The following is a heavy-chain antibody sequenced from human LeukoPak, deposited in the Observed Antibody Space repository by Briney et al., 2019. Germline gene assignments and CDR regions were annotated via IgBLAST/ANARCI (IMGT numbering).Heavy chain of an antibody. CDR1: GFTFSDYY. Sequence: GGSLRLSCAASGFTFSDYYMSWIRQAPGKGLEWVSYISSSGSTIYYADSVKGRFTISRDNSKNTLYLQMNSLRAEDTAVYYCAKDALDYGDYAYYFDYWGQGTLVTVSS. V-gene: IGHV3-11*04. D-gene: IGHD4-17*01. CDR3: AKDALDYGDYAYYFDY. J-gene: IGHJ4*02. CDR2: ISSSGSTI.